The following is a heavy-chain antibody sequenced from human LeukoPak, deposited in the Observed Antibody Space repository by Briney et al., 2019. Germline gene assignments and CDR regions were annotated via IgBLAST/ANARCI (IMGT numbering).Heavy chain of an antibody. CDR3: ARDRPNLAHP. CDR2: ISSNGGST. V-gene: IGHV3-64*01. Sequence: GGSLRLSCAASGFTFSSYAMHWVRQAPGKGLEYVSAISSNGGSTYYANSVKGRFTISRDNSKNALYLQMGSLRAEDMAVYYCARDRPNLAHPWGQGTLVTVSS. J-gene: IGHJ5*02. CDR1: GFTFSSYA.